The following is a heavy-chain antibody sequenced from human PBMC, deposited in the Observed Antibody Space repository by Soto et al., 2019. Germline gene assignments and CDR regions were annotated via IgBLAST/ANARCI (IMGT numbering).Heavy chain of an antibody. V-gene: IGHV3-64*01. CDR2: ISSNGGST. Sequence: PGGSLRLSCAASGFTFSSYAMHWVRQAPGKGLEYVSAISSNGGSTYYANSVKGRFTISRDNSKNTLYLQMGSLRAEDMAVYYCARGHDAFDIWGQGTMVTVSS. CDR3: ARGHDAFDI. J-gene: IGHJ3*02. CDR1: GFTFSSYA.